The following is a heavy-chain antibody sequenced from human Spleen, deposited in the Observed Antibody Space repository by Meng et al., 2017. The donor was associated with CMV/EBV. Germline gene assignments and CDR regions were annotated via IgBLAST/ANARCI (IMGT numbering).Heavy chain of an antibody. CDR2: IIPIFGTA. V-gene: IGHV1-69*05. Sequence: TLSSYAISWVRQAPGQGLEWMGGIIPIFGTANYAQKFQGRVTITTDESTSTAYMELSSLRSEDTAVYYCASWLGYCSSTSCYTPFDYWGQGTLVTVSS. D-gene: IGHD2-2*02. CDR1: TLSSYA. J-gene: IGHJ4*02. CDR3: ASWLGYCSSTSCYTPFDY.